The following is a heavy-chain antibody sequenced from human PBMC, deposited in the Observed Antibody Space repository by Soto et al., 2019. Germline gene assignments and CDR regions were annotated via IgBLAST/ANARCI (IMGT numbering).Heavy chain of an antibody. V-gene: IGHV3-15*01. J-gene: IGHJ4*02. D-gene: IGHD6-13*01. CDR1: GFTFSNAW. CDR3: TPAAAGTDY. Sequence: EVQLVESGGGLVKPGGSLRLSCAASGFTFSNAWMSWVRQAPGKGLEWVGRIKSKTDGGTTDYAAPVKGRFTISRDDSKNTLYPQINSMNPANTAVYYCTPAAAGTDYWRQATLVPLSS. CDR2: IKSKTDGGTT.